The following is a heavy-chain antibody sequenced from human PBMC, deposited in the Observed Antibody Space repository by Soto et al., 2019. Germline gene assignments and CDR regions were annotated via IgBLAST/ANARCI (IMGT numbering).Heavy chain of an antibody. CDR2: IYYSGST. Sequence: PSETLSLTCTVSGGSISSGDYYWSWIRQPPGKGLEWIGNIYYSGSTYYSPSLKSRVTISIDTSKNQFSLKLSSVTAADTAVYYCASRKSSPYFDYWGQGTLVTVSS. V-gene: IGHV4-30-4*01. D-gene: IGHD3-10*01. CDR1: GGSISSGDYY. CDR3: ASRKSSPYFDY. J-gene: IGHJ4*02.